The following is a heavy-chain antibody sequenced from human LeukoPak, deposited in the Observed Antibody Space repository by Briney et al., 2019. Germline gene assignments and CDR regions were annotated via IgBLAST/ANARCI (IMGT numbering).Heavy chain of an antibody. CDR1: GFTFSSYG. J-gene: IGHJ4*02. V-gene: IGHV3-23*01. Sequence: GGSLRLSCAASGFTFSSYGMSWVRQAPGKGLEWVSAISGSGGSTYYADSVKGRFTISRDNSKNTLYLQMNSLRAEDTAVYYCAKDIRIAAAGTPAMDYWGQGTLVTVSS. CDR2: ISGSGGST. D-gene: IGHD6-13*01. CDR3: AKDIRIAAAGTPAMDY.